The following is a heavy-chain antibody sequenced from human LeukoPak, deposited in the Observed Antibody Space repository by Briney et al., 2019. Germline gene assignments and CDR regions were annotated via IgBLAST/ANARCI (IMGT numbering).Heavy chain of an antibody. D-gene: IGHD3-3*01. Sequence: ASVKVSCKASVYTFTGYYMHWVRQSPGQGVEWMGWINPNSGGTNYAQKFQGRVTMTRDTSISTAYMELSRLRSDDTAVYYCARYVGFGVVNVDAFDIWGQGTMVTVSS. J-gene: IGHJ3*02. CDR1: VYTFTGYY. V-gene: IGHV1-2*02. CDR2: INPNSGGT. CDR3: ARYVGFGVVNVDAFDI.